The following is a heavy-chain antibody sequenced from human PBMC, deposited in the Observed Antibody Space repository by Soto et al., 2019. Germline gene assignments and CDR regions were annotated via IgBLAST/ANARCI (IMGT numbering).Heavy chain of an antibody. V-gene: IGHV3-21*01. Sequence: EVQLVESGGGLVKPGGSLRLSCAASGFTFSSYSMNWVRQAPGKGLEWVSSISSSSSYIYYADSVKGRFTISRDNSKNSLDLQMNSLRAEDTAVYYCSRAYWSGYGKFDYWGQGTLVTVSS. CDR1: GFTFSSYS. CDR2: ISSSSSYI. D-gene: IGHD5-12*01. CDR3: SRAYWSGYGKFDY. J-gene: IGHJ4*02.